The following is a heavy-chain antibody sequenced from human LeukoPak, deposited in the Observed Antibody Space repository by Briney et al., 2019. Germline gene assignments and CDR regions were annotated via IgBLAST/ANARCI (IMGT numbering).Heavy chain of an antibody. CDR2: IYPGDSDT. V-gene: IGHV5-51*01. CDR3: AARNYDFWSGYYPYYFDY. D-gene: IGHD3-3*01. J-gene: IGHJ4*02. CDR1: GSIFTSYW. Sequence: GASLQISCQGSGSIFTSYWIGWVRQLPGKGLEWMGIIYPGDSDTRYSPSFQGQVTISADQSISTAYLQWSSLKASDTAMYYCAARNYDFWSGYYPYYFDYWGQGTLVTVSS.